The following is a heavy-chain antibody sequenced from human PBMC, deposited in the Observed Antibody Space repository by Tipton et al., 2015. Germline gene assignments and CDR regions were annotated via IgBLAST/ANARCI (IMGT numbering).Heavy chain of an antibody. CDR1: GLTFSDTW. J-gene: IGHJ6*02. Sequence: LRLSCVVSGLTFSDTWMNWVRQAPGKGLEWIGYISFSDTTHYNPSLKSRITISLNTSKNQFSLKMSSVTAADTAVYFCARDLEHGMDVWGQGTTVTVS. CDR2: ISFSDTT. V-gene: IGHV4-59*01. CDR3: ARDLEHGMDV.